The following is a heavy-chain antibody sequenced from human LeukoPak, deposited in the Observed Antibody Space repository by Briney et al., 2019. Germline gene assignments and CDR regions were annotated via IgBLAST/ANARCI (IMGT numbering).Heavy chain of an antibody. D-gene: IGHD1-26*01. CDR2: ISGNGGNT. J-gene: IGHJ5*02. Sequence: PGGSLRLSCAASGFTFSSYAMSWVRQAPGKGLEWVSAISGNGGNTYYADSVKGRFTISRDNPKNTLYLQMSSLRAEDTAVYYCARSGSYPWGADWFDPWGQGTLVTVSS. CDR1: GFTFSSYA. CDR3: ARSGSYPWGADWFDP. V-gene: IGHV3-23*01.